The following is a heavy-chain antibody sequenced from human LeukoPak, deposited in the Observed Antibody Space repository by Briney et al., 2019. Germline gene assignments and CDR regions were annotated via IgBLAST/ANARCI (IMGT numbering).Heavy chain of an antibody. CDR2: IYPDDSQT. CDR3: ARQFSEF. D-gene: IGHD3-10*01. J-gene: IGHJ4*02. CDR1: GYNFFTYW. V-gene: IGHV5-51*01. Sequence: GESLKISCKASGYNFFTYWIGWVRQIPGKGLEWMAIIYPDDSQTRYSPSFEGQVTISADKSINTAHLRWSSLKASDTAIYYCARQFSEFWGQGTLVTVSS.